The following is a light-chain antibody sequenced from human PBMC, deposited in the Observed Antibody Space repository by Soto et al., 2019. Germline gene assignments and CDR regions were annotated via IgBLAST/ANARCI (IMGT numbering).Light chain of an antibody. J-gene: IGLJ1*01. CDR3: QSLVDNLTGDV. V-gene: IGLV1-40*01. CDR1: SSNIGAGYD. CDR2: GNS. Sequence: QSVLTQPPSVSGAPGQRVTISCTGSSSNIGAGYDVHWYQQPPGTAPKLVIYGNSNRPSGVPDRFSGSRSGTSASLAITGLQAEDEAEYDCQSLVDNLTGDVFGTATKLTVL.